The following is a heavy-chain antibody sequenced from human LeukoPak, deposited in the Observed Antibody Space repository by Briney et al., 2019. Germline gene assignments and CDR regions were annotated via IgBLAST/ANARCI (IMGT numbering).Heavy chain of an antibody. D-gene: IGHD6-13*01. V-gene: IGHV4-39*07. CDR1: GGSISSSSYY. J-gene: IGHJ4*02. CDR2: INHSGST. Sequence: SETLSLTCTVSGGSISSSSYYWGWIRQPPGKGLEWIGEINHSGSTKYNPSLKSRVTISVDTSKNQFSLKLSSVTAADTAVYYCARQPGDSRVFKYWGQGTLVTVSS. CDR3: ARQPGDSRVFKY.